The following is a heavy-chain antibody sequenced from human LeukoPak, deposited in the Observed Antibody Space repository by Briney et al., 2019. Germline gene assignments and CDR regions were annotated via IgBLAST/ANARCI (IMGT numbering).Heavy chain of an antibody. CDR3: ARDLDQYSGRFGGFGHDF. CDR1: GYTFTNYG. D-gene: IGHD1-26*01. J-gene: IGHJ4*02. V-gene: IGHV1-18*01. Sequence: PWGSVKVSCKASGYTFTNYGINWVRQAPGQGLEWMGWISAYNGNTNYAQKLQGRVTVTTDTSTSTAYMELRSLRSDDTAVYYCARDLDQYSGRFGGFGHDFWGQGTLVTVSS. CDR2: ISAYNGNT.